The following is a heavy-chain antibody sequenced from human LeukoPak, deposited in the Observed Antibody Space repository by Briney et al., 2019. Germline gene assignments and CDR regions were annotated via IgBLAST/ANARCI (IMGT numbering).Heavy chain of an antibody. CDR1: GFTFSSYG. J-gene: IGHJ4*02. D-gene: IGHD5-18*01. Sequence: GRSLGLSCAASGFTFSSYGMHWVRQAPGKGLVWVALIWYDGSDKYYADSVKGRFTISRDNSKNTLYLQMNSLRAEDTAVYYCARGAYQLLRGYSYGHFDYWGQGTLVTVSS. CDR2: IWYDGSDK. V-gene: IGHV3-33*01. CDR3: ARGAYQLLRGYSYGHFDY.